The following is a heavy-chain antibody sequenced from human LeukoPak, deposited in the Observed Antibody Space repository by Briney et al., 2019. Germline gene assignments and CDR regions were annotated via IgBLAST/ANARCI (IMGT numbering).Heavy chain of an antibody. CDR3: ARTGYSGGWYRNGMDV. J-gene: IGHJ6*02. D-gene: IGHD6-19*01. V-gene: IGHV1-3*01. Sequence: ASVKVSCKASGHTFTYYAIHWVRQAPGQRLEWMGWINAGNGNTDYSQKFQGRLTFTRDTSASTAFMELSSLTSEDTAVYYCARTGYSGGWYRNGMDVWGQGTTVTVSS. CDR2: INAGNGNT. CDR1: GHTFTYYA.